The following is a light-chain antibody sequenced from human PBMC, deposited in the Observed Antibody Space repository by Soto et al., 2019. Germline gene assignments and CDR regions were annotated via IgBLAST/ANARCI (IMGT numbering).Light chain of an antibody. CDR1: SSDVGGYNY. CDR2: QVT. J-gene: IGLJ1*01. V-gene: IGLV2-14*01. CDR3: TSFSSSTSLYV. Sequence: QSALTQPPSASGSPGRSVTISCTGTSSDVGGYNYISWYQQLPGKAPKLMIYQVTIRPSGISNRFSGSKSGNTASLTISGLQAEDEADYYCTSFSSSTSLYVFGTGTKVTVL.